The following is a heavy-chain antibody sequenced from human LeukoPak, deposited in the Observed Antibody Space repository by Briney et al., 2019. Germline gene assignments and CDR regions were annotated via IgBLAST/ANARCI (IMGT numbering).Heavy chain of an antibody. CDR2: IYTSGST. D-gene: IGHD6-13*01. J-gene: IGHJ5*02. Sequence: SETQSLTCTVSGGSISSYYWSWIRQTAGNGLEWIGRIYTSGSTNYNPSLKSRVTMSVDTSKNQFSLKLSSATAADTAVYYCARGGRYRSSWYWFDPWGQGTLVTVSS. CDR3: ARGGRYRSSWYWFDP. CDR1: GGSISSYY. V-gene: IGHV4-4*07.